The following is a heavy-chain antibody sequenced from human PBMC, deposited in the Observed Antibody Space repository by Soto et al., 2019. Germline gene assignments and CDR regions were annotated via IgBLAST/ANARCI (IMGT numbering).Heavy chain of an antibody. CDR1: GYTFTSYG. CDR2: ISAYNGNT. Sequence: ASVKVSCKASGYTFTSYGISWVRQAPGQGLEWMGWISAYNGNTNYAQKLQGRVTMTTDTSTSTAYMELRSLRSDDTAVYYCAREGYCSSTSCFHTSNYYYYGMDVWGQGTTVTVS. V-gene: IGHV1-18*04. J-gene: IGHJ6*02. CDR3: AREGYCSSTSCFHTSNYYYYGMDV. D-gene: IGHD2-2*01.